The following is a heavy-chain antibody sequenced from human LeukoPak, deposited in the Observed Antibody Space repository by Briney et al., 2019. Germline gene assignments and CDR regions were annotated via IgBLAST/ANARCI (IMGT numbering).Heavy chain of an antibody. CDR3: ARHRSPSSLSYFDI. Sequence: SETLSLTCTVSGASISSYYWSWIRQPPGKGLEWIGYIYASETTNYNPSLRSRVTISIDTSKNQFSLRLSSVTAADTAVYYCARHRSPSSLSYFDIWGQGTLVIVSS. J-gene: IGHJ4*02. CDR2: IYASETT. V-gene: IGHV4-4*09. CDR1: GASISSYY. D-gene: IGHD6-19*01.